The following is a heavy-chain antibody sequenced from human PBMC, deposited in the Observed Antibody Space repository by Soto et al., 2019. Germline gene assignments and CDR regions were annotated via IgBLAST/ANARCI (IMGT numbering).Heavy chain of an antibody. Sequence: SETLSLTCTVSGGSVSSNGNYWSWIRQHPGKGLEWIGYIWHSGSTYYNPSLKSRVTISLDRSKNQFSLTVTSVTAADTATYYCARGGISHWAYFYYMDVWDRGTTVTVSS. CDR2: IWHSGST. CDR3: ARGGISHWAYFYYMDV. D-gene: IGHD2-21*01. CDR1: GGSVSSNGNY. J-gene: IGHJ6*03. V-gene: IGHV4-31*03.